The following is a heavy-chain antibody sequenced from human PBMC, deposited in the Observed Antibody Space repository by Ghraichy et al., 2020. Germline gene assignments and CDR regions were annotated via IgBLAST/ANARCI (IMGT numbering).Heavy chain of an antibody. CDR1: GGSISSSSYY. CDR2: IYYSGST. CDR3: AEFGRTGTLIDY. J-gene: IGHJ4*02. D-gene: IGHD1-7*01. V-gene: IGHV4-39*01. Sequence: SETLSLTCTVSGGSISSSSYYWGWIRQPPGKGLEWIGSIYYSGSTYYNPSLKSRVTISVDTSKNQFSLKLSSVTAADTAVYYCAEFGRTGTLIDYWGQGTLVTVSS.